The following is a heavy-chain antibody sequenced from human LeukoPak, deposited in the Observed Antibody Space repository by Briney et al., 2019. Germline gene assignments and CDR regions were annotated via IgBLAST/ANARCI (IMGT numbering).Heavy chain of an antibody. D-gene: IGHD3-22*01. J-gene: IGHJ2*01. CDR3: ARGYDGSGYYCRNWYFDL. CDR2: IYTSGST. V-gene: IGHV4-4*07. CDR1: GGSISSYY. Sequence: PSETLSLTCTVSGGSISSYYWSWIRQPAGKGLEWIGRIYTSGSTNYNPSLKSRVTISVDTSKNQFSLKLSSVTAADTAVYYCARGYDGSGYYCRNWYFDLWGRGTLVTVSS.